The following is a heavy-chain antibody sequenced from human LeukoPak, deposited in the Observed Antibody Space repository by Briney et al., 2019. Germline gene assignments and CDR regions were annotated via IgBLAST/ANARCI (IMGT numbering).Heavy chain of an antibody. CDR3: ATMYYDILTGYYKWYYFDY. CDR2: FDPEDGET. V-gene: IGHV1-24*01. D-gene: IGHD3-9*01. Sequence: ASVKVSCKVPGYTLTELSMHWVRQAPGKGLEWMGGFDPEDGETIYAQKFQGRVTMTEDTSTDTAYMELSSLRSEDTAVYYCATMYYDILTGYYKWYYFDYWGQGTLVTVSS. J-gene: IGHJ4*02. CDR1: GYTLTELS.